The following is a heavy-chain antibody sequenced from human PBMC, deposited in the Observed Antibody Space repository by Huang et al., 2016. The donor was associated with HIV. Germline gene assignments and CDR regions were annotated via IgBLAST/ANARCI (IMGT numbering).Heavy chain of an antibody. D-gene: IGHD6-19*01. J-gene: IGHJ4*02. CDR3: ARVRRHSGNSGLIDF. CDR1: AGSLTSRS. CDR2: CVPLFGTP. Sequence: QVHLVQSGAEVREPGSSVEVSCTSSAGSLTSRSLTWVGQAPGHGLERVVTCVPLFGTPNYEQKFLGRLSFRADESTGADYMKVALRKAEDTAMYFCARVRRHSGNSGLIDFWGQGTLVTVTS. V-gene: IGHV1-69*13.